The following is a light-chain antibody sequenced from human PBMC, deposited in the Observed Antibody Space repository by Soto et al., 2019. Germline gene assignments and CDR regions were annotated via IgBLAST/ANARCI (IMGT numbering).Light chain of an antibody. CDR3: RSYTISNTLLV. J-gene: IGLJ1*01. Sequence: QSALTQPASVSVSPGRSITISCTGTSSDVVGYNYVSWYQQQPGTPPKLMIHEVGNRPSGVSNRFSGSRSGNTASLPISGLQAEDEADYYCRSYTISNTLLVFGTGTKLTVL. CDR1: SSDVVGYNY. CDR2: EVG. V-gene: IGLV2-14*01.